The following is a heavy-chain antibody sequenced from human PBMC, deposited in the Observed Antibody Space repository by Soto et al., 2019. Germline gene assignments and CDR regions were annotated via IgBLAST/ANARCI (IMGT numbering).Heavy chain of an antibody. D-gene: IGHD6-19*01. CDR1: GFTFRIYA. V-gene: IGHV3-30-3*01. CDR2: ISYDGSNK. CDR3: ARSQPSSGWYFDY. J-gene: IGHJ4*02. Sequence: HPWGSLRFSCASSGFTFRIYAMHWVRQAPGKGLEWVAVISYDGSNKYYADSVKGRFTISRDNSKNTLYLQMNSLRAEDTAVYYCARSQPSSGWYFDYWGQGTLVTVSS.